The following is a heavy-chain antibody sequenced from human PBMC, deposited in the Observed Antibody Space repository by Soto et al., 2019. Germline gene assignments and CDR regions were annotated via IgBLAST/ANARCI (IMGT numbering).Heavy chain of an antibody. CDR3: ARARYSSGWPNWYFDL. D-gene: IGHD6-19*01. CDR1: GYTFTSYA. V-gene: IGHV1-3*01. J-gene: IGHJ2*01. CDR2: INAGNGNT. Sequence: QVQLVQSGAEVKKPGASVKVSCKASGYTFTSYAMHWVRQAPGQRREWMGGINAGNGNTKYSQKFQGRVTITRDTSASTAYMELSSLRSEDTAVYYCARARYSSGWPNWYFDLWGRGTLVTVSS.